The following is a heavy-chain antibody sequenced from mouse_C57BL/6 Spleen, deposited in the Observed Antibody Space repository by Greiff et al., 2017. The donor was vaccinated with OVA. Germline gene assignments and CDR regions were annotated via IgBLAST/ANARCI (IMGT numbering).Heavy chain of an antibody. CDR3: ARGGPWYFDV. CDR1: GFTFSDAW. J-gene: IGHJ1*03. V-gene: IGHV6-6*01. CDR2: IRNKGNNDAT. Sequence: EVKLVESGGGLVQPGGSMKLSCAASGFTFSDAWMDWVRQSPETGLEWVAEIRNKGNNDATYYAEFVKGRFTISRDDSKNRVYLQMNSVIAEDTAIYYCARGGPWYFDVWGTGTTVTVSS.